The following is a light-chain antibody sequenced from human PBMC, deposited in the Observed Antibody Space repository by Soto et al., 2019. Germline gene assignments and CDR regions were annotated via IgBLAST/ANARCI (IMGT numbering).Light chain of an antibody. V-gene: IGKV3-20*01. CDR2: GAS. CDR3: QQYGSSPAP. J-gene: IGKJ4*01. CDR1: QSFSGN. Sequence: EIVMTQSPATLSVSPGERATLSCRASQSFSGNLAWYQQKPGQAPRLLIYGASSRATGIPDRFSGSGSGTDFTLTISRLEPEDFAVYYCQQYGSSPAPFGGGTKVDIK.